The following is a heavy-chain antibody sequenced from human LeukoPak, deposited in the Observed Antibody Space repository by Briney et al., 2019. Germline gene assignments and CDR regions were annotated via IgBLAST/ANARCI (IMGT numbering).Heavy chain of an antibody. V-gene: IGHV4-4*07. D-gene: IGHD3-22*01. CDR1: GGSIINYY. CDR3: ARFKYYDSTGYSPGYYMDV. CDR2: IYITGST. Sequence: PSETLSLTCTVSGGSIINYYWSRIRQSAGTGLEWVGRIYITGSTNYNPSLQSRLSMSVDTPKNQFSLRLTSVSAADTAVYYCARFKYYDSTGYSPGYYMDVWGKGITVTVSS. J-gene: IGHJ6*03.